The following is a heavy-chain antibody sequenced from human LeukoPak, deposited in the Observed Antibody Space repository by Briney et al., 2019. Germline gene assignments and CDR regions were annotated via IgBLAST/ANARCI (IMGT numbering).Heavy chain of an antibody. J-gene: IGHJ4*02. Sequence: GGSLRLSCAASGFTFSSYSMHWVRQAPGKGLEWVAVISYDGSNKYYADSVKGRFTISRDNSKNTLYLQMNSLRAEDTAVYYCAKDLYSSGTGLFDYWGQGTLVTVSS. CDR3: AKDLYSSGTGLFDY. CDR1: GFTFSSYS. D-gene: IGHD3-22*01. CDR2: ISYDGSNK. V-gene: IGHV3-30*18.